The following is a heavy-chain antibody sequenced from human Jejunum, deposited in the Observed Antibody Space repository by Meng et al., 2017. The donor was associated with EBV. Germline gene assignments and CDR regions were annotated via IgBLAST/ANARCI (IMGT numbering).Heavy chain of an antibody. D-gene: IGHD3-16*01. CDR1: AYTFACYY. V-gene: IGHV1-2*06. CDR2: INPSSGGA. CDR3: AREGLVGDLRYFDL. Sequence: QVHLVHRGAELHKPEASVTLSCKASAYTFACYYMHWVRQAPGPGLEWMGRINPSSGGANYAQKFQGRVTMTRDTSISTAYMELSRLRSDDTAVYYCAREGLVGDLRYFDLWGRGTLVTVSS. J-gene: IGHJ2*01.